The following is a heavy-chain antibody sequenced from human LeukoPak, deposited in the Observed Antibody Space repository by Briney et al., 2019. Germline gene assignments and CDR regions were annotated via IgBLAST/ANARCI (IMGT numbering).Heavy chain of an antibody. CDR3: ARGGGPRGRYFDY. D-gene: IGHD3-10*01. V-gene: IGHV4-34*01. CDR1: GGSFSGYY. Sequence: SETLSLTCAVYGGSFSGYYWSWIRQPPGKGLEWIGEINHSGSTNYNPSLKSRVTISVDTSKNQFSLKLSSVTAADTAVYYCARGGGPRGRYFDYWGQGTLSPSPQ. CDR2: INHSGST. J-gene: IGHJ4*02.